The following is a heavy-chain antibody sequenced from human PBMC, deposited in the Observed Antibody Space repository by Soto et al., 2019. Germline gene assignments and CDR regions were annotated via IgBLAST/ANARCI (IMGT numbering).Heavy chain of an antibody. CDR2: IHHSGST. V-gene: IGHV4-4*02. J-gene: IGHJ4*02. CDR1: GASISSTSSGDW. CDR3: AKMVGATLVDY. D-gene: IGHD1-26*01. Sequence: QVQLQESGPGLVKPSGTLSLTRTVSGASISSTSSGDWWSWVRQPPGKGLEWIGEIHHSGSTNYNPSLKSRVTMSVDKSKNQFSLRLSSVTAADTAVYYCAKMVGATLVDYWGQGTLVTVSS.